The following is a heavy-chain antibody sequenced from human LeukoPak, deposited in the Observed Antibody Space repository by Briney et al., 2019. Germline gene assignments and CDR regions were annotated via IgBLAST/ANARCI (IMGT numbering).Heavy chain of an antibody. CDR1: GFTFSSYG. Sequence: PGGSLRLSCAASGFTFSSYGIHWARQAPGKGLEWVAFIGNDENNKKFGDPVKGRFTISRDNSKSTVYLQMNSLRVEDTAVYYCAKDDYRYVDYWGQGTLVIVSS. CDR3: AKDDYRYVDY. V-gene: IGHV3-30*02. J-gene: IGHJ4*02. D-gene: IGHD3-16*02. CDR2: IGNDENNK.